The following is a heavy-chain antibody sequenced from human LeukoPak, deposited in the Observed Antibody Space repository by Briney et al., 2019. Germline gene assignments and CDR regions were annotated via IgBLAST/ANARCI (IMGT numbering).Heavy chain of an antibody. CDR1: GFTFSSYS. CDR3: ARDAWDSGYDIPSGMDV. V-gene: IGHV3-21*01. J-gene: IGHJ6*04. Sequence: GGSLRLSCAASGFTFSSYSMNWVRQAPGKGLEWVSSIGSSSSYIYYADSVKGRFTISRDNAKNSLYLQMNSLRAEDTAVYYCARDAWDSGYDIPSGMDVWGKGTTVTVSS. CDR2: IGSSSSYI. D-gene: IGHD5-12*01.